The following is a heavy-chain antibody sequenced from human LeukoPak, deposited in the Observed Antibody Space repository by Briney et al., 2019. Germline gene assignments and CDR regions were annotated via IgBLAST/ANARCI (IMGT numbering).Heavy chain of an antibody. Sequence: GGSLRLSCAASGFTFSTYGMHWVRQAPGKGLEWVAVISYDGSNKYYADSVKGRFTISRDNSKNTLYLQMNSLRAEDTAVYYCAKVTEVYWDEEYYFDYWGQGTLVTVSS. CDR1: GFTFSTYG. V-gene: IGHV3-30*18. J-gene: IGHJ4*02. CDR3: AKVTEVYWDEEYYFDY. D-gene: IGHD1-26*01. CDR2: ISYDGSNK.